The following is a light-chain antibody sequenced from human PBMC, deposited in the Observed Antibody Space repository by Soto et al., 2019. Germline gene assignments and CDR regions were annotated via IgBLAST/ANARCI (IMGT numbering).Light chain of an antibody. CDR2: DAS. J-gene: IGKJ5*01. Sequence: EIVLTQSTSTLSFSPWERSTLSCRASHVVSSYLAWYQQKPGQAPRLLIYDASNRATGIPARFSGSGSGTDFTLTISSLEPEDFAVYYCQQRSNWPPITFGQGTRLEIK. CDR1: HVVSSY. V-gene: IGKV3-11*01. CDR3: QQRSNWPPIT.